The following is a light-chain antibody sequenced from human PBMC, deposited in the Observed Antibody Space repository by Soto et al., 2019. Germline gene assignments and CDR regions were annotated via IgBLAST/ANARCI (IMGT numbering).Light chain of an antibody. J-gene: IGKJ5*01. CDR1: QSVSSDF. V-gene: IGKV3-20*01. CDR3: QHFGGPTGT. CDR2: GAS. Sequence: IFMPQSPGTLSLTRWERATLSCRSSQSVSSDFLAWDQQKPGQAPRLLIYGASNRATGIPDRFSGSGSGTHFTLTISRLEPGDFAVYYCQHFGGPTGTFGQGTRLDIK.